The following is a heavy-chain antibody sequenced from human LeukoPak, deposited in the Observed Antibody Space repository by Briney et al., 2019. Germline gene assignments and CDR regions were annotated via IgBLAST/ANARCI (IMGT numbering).Heavy chain of an antibody. V-gene: IGHV3-9*01. Sequence: PGRSLRLSCAASGFTFDDYAMHWVRQAPGKGLEWVSGISWNSGSIGYADSVKGRYTISRDNAKNSLYLQMNSLRAEDTALYYCAKGYYDSSGYLGVGDAFDIWGQGTMVTVSS. CDR1: GFTFDDYA. CDR2: ISWNSGSI. CDR3: AKGYYDSSGYLGVGDAFDI. J-gene: IGHJ3*02. D-gene: IGHD3-22*01.